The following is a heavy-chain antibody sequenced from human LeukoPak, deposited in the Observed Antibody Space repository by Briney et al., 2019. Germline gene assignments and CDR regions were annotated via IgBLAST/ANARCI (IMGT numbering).Heavy chain of an antibody. CDR2: IYYSGST. Sequence: PSETLSLTCTVSGGSISSGDYYWSWIRQPPGKGLEWIGYIYYSGSTYYNPSLKSRVTISVDTSKNQFSLKLSSVTAADTAVYYCARVGSGSYYQDAFDIWGQGTMVTVSS. J-gene: IGHJ3*02. V-gene: IGHV4-30-4*08. CDR3: ARVGSGSYYQDAFDI. D-gene: IGHD1-26*01. CDR1: GGSISSGDYY.